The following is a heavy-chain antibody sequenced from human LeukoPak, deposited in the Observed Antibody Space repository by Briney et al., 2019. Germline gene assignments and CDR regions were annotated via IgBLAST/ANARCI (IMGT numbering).Heavy chain of an antibody. V-gene: IGHV1-69*06. Sequence: SVKVSCKASGGTFSSYAISWVRQAPGQGLEWMGGIIPIFGTANYAQKFQGRVTITADKSTSTAYMELSSLRSEDTAVYYCARGESSYYDSSGYYWYFDLWGRGTLVTVSS. D-gene: IGHD3-22*01. CDR3: ARGESSYYDSSGYYWYFDL. CDR1: GGTFSSYA. J-gene: IGHJ2*01. CDR2: IIPIFGTA.